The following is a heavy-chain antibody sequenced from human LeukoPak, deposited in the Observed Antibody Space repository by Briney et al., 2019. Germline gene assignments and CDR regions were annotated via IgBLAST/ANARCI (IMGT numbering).Heavy chain of an antibody. D-gene: IGHD3-10*01. CDR3: ATDRMDYYGSGSYKQ. CDR1: GYTFTSYG. V-gene: IGHV1-18*01. Sequence: ASVKVSCKASGYTFTSYGISWVRQAPGQGLEWMGWISAYNGNTNYAQKLQGRVTMTTDTSTSTAYMELRSLRSDDTAVYYCATDRMDYYGSGSYKQWGQGTLVTVSS. J-gene: IGHJ4*02. CDR2: ISAYNGNT.